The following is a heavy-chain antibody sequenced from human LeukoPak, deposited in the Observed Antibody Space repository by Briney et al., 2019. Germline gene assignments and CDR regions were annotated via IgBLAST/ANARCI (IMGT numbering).Heavy chain of an antibody. D-gene: IGHD6-13*01. CDR2: IWYDGSNK. J-gene: IGHJ4*02. V-gene: IGHV3-33*01. CDR1: GFTFSSYG. CDR3: ARDAVYSSSWQYY. Sequence: GGSLRLSCAASGFTFSSYGMHWVRQAPGKGLEWVAVIWYDGSNKYYPDSVKGRFTISRDNSKNTLYLQMNSLRAEDTAVYYCARDAVYSSSWQYYWGQGTLVTVSS.